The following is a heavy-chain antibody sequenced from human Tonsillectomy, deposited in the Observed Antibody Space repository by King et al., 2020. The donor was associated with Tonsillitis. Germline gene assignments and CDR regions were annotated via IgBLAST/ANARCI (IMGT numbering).Heavy chain of an antibody. CDR1: GGSISSSNW. CDR2: IYHSGST. J-gene: IGHJ4*02. CDR3: ARVSAYISSFARSDYFDY. D-gene: IGHD6-13*01. Sequence: VQLQESGPGLVKPSGTLSLTCAVSGGSISSSNWWSWVRQPPGKGLEWIGEIYHSGSTNYNPSLKSRVTISVDKSKNQFSLKLSSVTAADTAVYYCARVSAYISSFARSDYFDYWGQGTLVTVSS. V-gene: IGHV4-4*02.